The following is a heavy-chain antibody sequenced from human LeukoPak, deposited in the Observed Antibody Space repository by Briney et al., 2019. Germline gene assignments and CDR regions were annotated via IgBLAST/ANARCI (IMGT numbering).Heavy chain of an antibody. CDR1: GGSISSGDYY. CDR3: ARVYDYVWGSYPPVFDP. CDR2: IYYSGST. D-gene: IGHD3-16*02. J-gene: IGHJ5*02. Sequence: SQTLSLTCTVSGGSISSGDYYWSWIRQPPGKGLEWIGYIYYSGSTYYNPSLKSRVTISVDTSKNQFSLKLSSVTAADTAVYYCARVYDYVWGSYPPVFDPWGQGILVTVSS. V-gene: IGHV4-30-4*08.